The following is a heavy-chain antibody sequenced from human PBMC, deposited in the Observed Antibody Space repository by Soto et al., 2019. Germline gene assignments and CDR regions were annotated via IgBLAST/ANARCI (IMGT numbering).Heavy chain of an antibody. J-gene: IGHJ5*02. D-gene: IGHD2-2*02. CDR1: GGSISRSTYY. CDR3: ARQVPAAIRLGWFDP. Sequence: PSETLSLTCTVSGGSISRSTYYWGWIRQPPGKGLEWIGSIYYSGSTYYRPSLTSRVTISVDTSKNQFSLKLSSVTDADTAVYYCARQVPAAIRLGWFDPWGQGTLVTVSS. CDR2: IYYSGST. V-gene: IGHV4-39*01.